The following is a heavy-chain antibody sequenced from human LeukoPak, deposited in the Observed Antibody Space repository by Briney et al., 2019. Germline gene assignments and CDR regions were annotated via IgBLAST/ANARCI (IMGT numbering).Heavy chain of an antibody. Sequence: GGSLRLSCAASGFTFSSYGMHWVRQAPGKGLEWVAVISYDGSNKYYADSVKGRFTISRDNSKNTLYLQMNSLRAEDTAVYYCAKEYGSGSYYIGALDYWGQGTLVTVSS. V-gene: IGHV3-30*18. J-gene: IGHJ4*02. D-gene: IGHD3-10*01. CDR3: AKEYGSGSYYIGALDY. CDR1: GFTFSSYG. CDR2: ISYDGSNK.